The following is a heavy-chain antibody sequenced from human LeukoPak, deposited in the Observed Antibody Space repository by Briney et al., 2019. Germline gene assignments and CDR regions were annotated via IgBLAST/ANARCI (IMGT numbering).Heavy chain of an antibody. J-gene: IGHJ4*02. Sequence: GGSLRLSCAASGFTFSSYGMHWVRQAPGKGLEGVAVLWYDGSNKYYADSVKGRFTISRDNSKNTLYLQMNSLRAEDTAVYYCASTSSWYEPIDYWGQGTLVTVSS. V-gene: IGHV3-33*08. CDR2: LWYDGSNK. D-gene: IGHD6-13*01. CDR1: GFTFSSYG. CDR3: ASTSSWYEPIDY.